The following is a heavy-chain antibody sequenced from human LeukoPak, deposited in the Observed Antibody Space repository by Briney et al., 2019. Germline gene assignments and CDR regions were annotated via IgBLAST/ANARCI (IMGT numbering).Heavy chain of an antibody. CDR3: ARHSSTWGARAWDYYYYMDV. Sequence: ASVKVSCKASGGTFSSYAISWVRQAPGQGLEWMGGIIPIFGTANYAQKFQGRVTITTDESTSTAYMELSSLRSEDTAVYYCARHSSTWGARAWDYYYYMDVWGKGTTVTVSS. CDR2: IIPIFGTA. CDR1: GGTFSSYA. V-gene: IGHV1-69*05. D-gene: IGHD1-26*01. J-gene: IGHJ6*03.